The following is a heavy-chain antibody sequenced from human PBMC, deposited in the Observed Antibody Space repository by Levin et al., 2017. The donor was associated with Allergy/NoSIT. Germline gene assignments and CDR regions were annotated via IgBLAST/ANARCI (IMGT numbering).Heavy chain of an antibody. V-gene: IGHV3-30*18. Sequence: GGSLRLSCAASGFTFSRCGMHWVRQAPGKGLEWVAVISYDGSNKYYADSVKGRFTISRDNSKNTLYLQVNSLRPEDTAVYYCAKDRSSSWALDYWGQGTLVTVSS. CDR1: GFTFSRCG. J-gene: IGHJ4*02. CDR2: ISYDGSNK. CDR3: AKDRSSSWALDY. D-gene: IGHD6-13*01.